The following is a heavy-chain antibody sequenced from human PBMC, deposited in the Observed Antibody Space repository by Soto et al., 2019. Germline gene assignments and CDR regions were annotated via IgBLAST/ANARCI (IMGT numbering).Heavy chain of an antibody. CDR2: IYYTGST. D-gene: IGHD6-13*01. V-gene: IGHV4-59*01. Sequence: SETLSLTCTVSGGSINTYYWSWIRQPPGKGLEWTGHIYYTGSTSYNPSLKSRVTISVDTSKSQFSLKLSSVTSADTAVYYCARSRYLRGIYSWYGFDYWGQGTLVTVSS. CDR1: GGSINTYY. J-gene: IGHJ4*02. CDR3: ARSRYLRGIYSWYGFDY.